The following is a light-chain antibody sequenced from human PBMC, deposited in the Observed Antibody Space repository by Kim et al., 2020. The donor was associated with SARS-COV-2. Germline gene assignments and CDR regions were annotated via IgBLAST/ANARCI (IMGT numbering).Light chain of an antibody. V-gene: IGKV3-15*01. CDR1: QSVSSN. CDR3: QQYNNWPPIT. J-gene: IGKJ5*01. Sequence: SPGERVTLSCRASQSVSSNLAWYQQKPGQAPRLLIYGASTRATGIPARFSGSGSGTEFTLTISSLHSEDLAVYYCQQYNNWPPITFGQGTRLEIK. CDR2: GAS.